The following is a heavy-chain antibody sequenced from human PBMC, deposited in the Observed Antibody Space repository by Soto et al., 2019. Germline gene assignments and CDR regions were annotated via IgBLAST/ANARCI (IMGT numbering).Heavy chain of an antibody. CDR2: ISDRGDTT. CDR3: AKHNTGATSFDC. V-gene: IGHV3-23*01. J-gene: IGHJ4*02. CDR1: GFTISSNA. Sequence: PGWSLRLSCAASGFTISSNAMYWVRQAPGKGLEWVSAISDRGDTTHYADSVKGRFTISRDTSKNTLYLQLNTLRADDTAVYYCAKHNTGATSFDCCGQGTLVSLSA. D-gene: IGHD1-1*01.